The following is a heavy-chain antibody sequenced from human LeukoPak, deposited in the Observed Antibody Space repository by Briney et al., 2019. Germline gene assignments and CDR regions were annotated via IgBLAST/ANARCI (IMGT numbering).Heavy chain of an antibody. V-gene: IGHV3-74*01. Sequence: GGSLRLSCAASGFTFSSYWMHWIRQAPGKGLVWVSRINSDGSTTTYADSVKGRFTISRDNAKNTLYLQMNSLRAEDTAVYYCARGYSGSYRVDYWGQGTLVTVSS. CDR2: INSDGSTT. CDR3: ARGYSGSYRVDY. D-gene: IGHD1-26*01. J-gene: IGHJ4*02. CDR1: GFTFSSYW.